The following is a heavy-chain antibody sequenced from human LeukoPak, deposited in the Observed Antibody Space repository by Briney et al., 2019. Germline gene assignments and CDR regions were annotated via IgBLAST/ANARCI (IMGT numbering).Heavy chain of an antibody. Sequence: SVKVSCKASGGTFSSYTISWVRQAPGQGLEWMGRIIPILGIANYAQKFQGRVTITADKSTSTAYMELSSLRSEDTAVYYCARDLGTTGYCYYYYMDVWGKGTTVTVSS. CDR1: GGTFSSYT. CDR2: IIPILGIA. CDR3: ARDLGTTGYCYYYYMDV. J-gene: IGHJ6*03. D-gene: IGHD1-7*01. V-gene: IGHV1-69*04.